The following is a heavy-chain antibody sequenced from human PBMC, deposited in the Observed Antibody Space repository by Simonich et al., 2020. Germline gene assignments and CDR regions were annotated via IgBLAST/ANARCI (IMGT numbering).Heavy chain of an antibody. V-gene: IGHV3-30*07. J-gene: IGHJ3*02. CDR1: GFTFSSYA. CDR2: IAYDGSNK. D-gene: IGHD2-15*01. CDR3: AREGLLLDAFDI. Sequence: QVQLVESEGGVVQPGRSLRLSCAASGFTFSSYAMHWVRQAPGKGLEWVAVIAYDGSNKYYADSVKGRFTIARDNSKNTLYLQMNSLRAEDTAVYYCAREGLLLDAFDIWGQGTMVTVSS.